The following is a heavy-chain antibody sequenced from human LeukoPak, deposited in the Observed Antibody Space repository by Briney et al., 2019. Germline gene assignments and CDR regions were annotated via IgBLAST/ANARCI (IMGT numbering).Heavy chain of an antibody. Sequence: GGSLRLSCAASGFTFSSYAMSWVRQAPGKGLEWVSAISGSGGSTYYADSVKGRFTISRDNSKNTLYLQMNSLRAEDTAVYYCAKDLHLYSSSWYPYFDYWGQGTLVTVSS. V-gene: IGHV3-23*01. CDR1: GFTFSSYA. J-gene: IGHJ4*02. D-gene: IGHD6-13*01. CDR2: ISGSGGST. CDR3: AKDLHLYSSSWYPYFDY.